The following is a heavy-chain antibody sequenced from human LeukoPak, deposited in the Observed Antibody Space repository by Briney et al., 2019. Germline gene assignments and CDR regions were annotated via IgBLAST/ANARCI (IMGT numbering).Heavy chain of an antibody. CDR1: GGSVSSGSYY. CDR2: IYYSGST. CDR3: ARINYYDSSGNHMYFQL. D-gene: IGHD3-22*01. J-gene: IGHJ1*01. Sequence: SETLSLTCTVSGGSVSSGSYYWSWIRQPPGKGLEWIGYIYYSGSTNYNPSLKSRVTISVDTSKNQFSLKLSSVTAADTAVYYCARINYYDSSGNHMYFQLWGQGSLVTVSS. V-gene: IGHV4-61*01.